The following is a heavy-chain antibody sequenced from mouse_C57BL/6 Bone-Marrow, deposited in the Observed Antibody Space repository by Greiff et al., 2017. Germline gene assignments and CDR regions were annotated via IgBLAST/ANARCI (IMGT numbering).Heavy chain of an antibody. Sequence: EVQGVESGGGLVKPGGSLKLSCAASGFTFSSYALSWVRQTPEKRLEWVATISDGGSYTYYPANVQGRFTISRDNAKNNLYLQMSHLKSEDTAMYYCAREGIYYEYDGGYYYAMDYWGQGTSVTVSS. CDR3: AREGIYYEYDGGYYYAMDY. J-gene: IGHJ4*01. D-gene: IGHD2-4*01. V-gene: IGHV5-4*01. CDR1: GFTFSSYA. CDR2: ISDGGSYT.